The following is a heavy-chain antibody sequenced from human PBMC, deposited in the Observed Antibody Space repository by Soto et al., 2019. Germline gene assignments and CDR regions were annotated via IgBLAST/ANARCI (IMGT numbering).Heavy chain of an antibody. CDR1: GVTFSDNA. CDR3: AIALSTAVNSGLHV. D-gene: IGHD2-2*01. Sequence: EVQLLESGGGLVQPGGSLRLSCGASGVTFSDNAMTWVRQAPRNGLEWVSSISDDGDSTYYADSVKGRFTISRDNSKNTLFLQMSRPAAGDRPVYYCAIALSTAVNSGLHVWGQGPSVTVSS. V-gene: IGHV3-23*01. CDR2: ISDDGDST. J-gene: IGHJ6*02.